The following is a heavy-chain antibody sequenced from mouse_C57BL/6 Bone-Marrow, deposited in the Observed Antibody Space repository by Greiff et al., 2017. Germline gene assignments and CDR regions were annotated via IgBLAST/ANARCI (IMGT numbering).Heavy chain of an antibody. CDR3: ALYYDYDEKDFDV. D-gene: IGHD2-4*01. J-gene: IGHJ1*03. Sequence: QVQLQQSGAELVRPGSSVKLSCKASGYTFTSYWMDWVKQRPGQGLEWIGNIYPSDSETHYNQKFKDKATLTVDKSSSTAYMQLSSLTSEDSAGYYCALYYDYDEKDFDVWGTGTTVTVSS. CDR1: GYTFTSYW. V-gene: IGHV1-61*01. CDR2: IYPSDSET.